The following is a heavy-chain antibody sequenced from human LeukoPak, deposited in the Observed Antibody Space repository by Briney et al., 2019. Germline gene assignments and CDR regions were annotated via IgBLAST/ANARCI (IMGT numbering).Heavy chain of an antibody. V-gene: IGHV4-34*01. CDR1: GGSFSGYY. CDR3: ARGGDYWVDNFDY. Sequence: PSETLSLTCAVYGGSFSGYYWSWIRQPPGKGLEWIGEINHSGSTNYNPSLKSRVTISVDTSKNQFSLKLSSVTAADTAVYYCARGGDYWVDNFDYWGQGTLVTVSS. J-gene: IGHJ4*02. D-gene: IGHD4-17*01. CDR2: INHSGST.